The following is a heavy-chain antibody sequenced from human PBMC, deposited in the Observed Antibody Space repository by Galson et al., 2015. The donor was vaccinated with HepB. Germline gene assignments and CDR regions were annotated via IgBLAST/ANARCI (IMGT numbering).Heavy chain of an antibody. CDR3: ATVAAAGSDYYYGMDV. J-gene: IGHJ6*02. CDR1: GYTLTELS. Sequence: SVKVSCKVSGYTLTELSMHWVRQAPGKGLEWMGGSDPEDGETIYAQKFQGRVTMTEDTSTDTAYMELSSLRSEDTAVYYCATVAAAGSDYYYGMDVWGQGTTVTVSS. CDR2: SDPEDGET. V-gene: IGHV1-24*01. D-gene: IGHD6-13*01.